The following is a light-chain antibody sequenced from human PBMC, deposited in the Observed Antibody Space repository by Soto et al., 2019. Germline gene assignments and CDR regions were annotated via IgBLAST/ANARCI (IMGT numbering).Light chain of an antibody. CDR2: GAS. CDR3: QQYGSTPPT. CDR1: QSVRSNY. Sequence: EIVLTQSPDSLSLSPGERATLSCRASQSVRSNYLAWYQQKPGQAPRLIIDGASRRDTGIPDRFSGSGSGTDFTLTISRLEPEDFAVYSCQQYGSTPPTFGQGTKVEIK. V-gene: IGKV3-20*01. J-gene: IGKJ1*01.